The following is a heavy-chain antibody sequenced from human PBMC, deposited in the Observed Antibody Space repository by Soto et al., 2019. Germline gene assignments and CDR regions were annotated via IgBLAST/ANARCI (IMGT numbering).Heavy chain of an antibody. CDR2: INPGGGST. Sequence: ASVKVSCKASGYTFTSYYMHWVRQAPGQGLEWMGIINPGGGSTSYAQKFQGRVTMTRDTSTSTVYMELSSLRSEDTAVYYCASYGSGSYDFDYWGQGTLVTVSS. J-gene: IGHJ4*02. V-gene: IGHV1-46*01. D-gene: IGHD3-10*01. CDR1: GYTFTSYY. CDR3: ASYGSGSYDFDY.